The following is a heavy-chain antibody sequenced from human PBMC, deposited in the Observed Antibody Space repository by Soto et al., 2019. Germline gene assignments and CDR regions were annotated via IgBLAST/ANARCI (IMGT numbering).Heavy chain of an antibody. J-gene: IGHJ4*02. Sequence: ESGGALVQPGGSLRLSCVASGFTFSSSAMNWVRQAPGKGLEWVSTISGSGVAKYYADSVKGRFTISRDNSNNTVSLQMNSLRAEDAAVYYCAKDRSPGAITWNVYWGQGTLVTVSS. CDR1: GFTFSSSA. CDR2: ISGSGVAK. CDR3: AKDRSPGAITWNVY. D-gene: IGHD1-26*01. V-gene: IGHV3-23*01.